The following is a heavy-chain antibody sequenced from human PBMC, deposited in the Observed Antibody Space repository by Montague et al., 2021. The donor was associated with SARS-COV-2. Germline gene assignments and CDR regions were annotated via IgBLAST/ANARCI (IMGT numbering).Heavy chain of an antibody. CDR1: GFSLSTSGMR. J-gene: IGHJ3*02. D-gene: IGHD3-9*01. V-gene: IGHV2-70*04. CDR3: ARSYYDILTNYYDAFDI. Sequence: PALVKPTQTLTLTCTLSGFSLSTSGMRASWIRQPPGKALEWLARIDWDDDKFYSTSLKTRLTISKYTSKNQVVLTMTNMDPVDTATYYCARSYYDILTNYYDAFDIWGQGTMVTVSS. CDR2: IDWDDDK.